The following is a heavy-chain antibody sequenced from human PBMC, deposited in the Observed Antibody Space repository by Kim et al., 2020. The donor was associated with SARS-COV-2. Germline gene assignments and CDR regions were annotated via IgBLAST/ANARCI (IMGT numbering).Heavy chain of an antibody. D-gene: IGHD1-7*01. Sequence: GGSLRLSCAASGFTLNHYAIYWVRQAPGKGLEWVAVMSSDGINEYYADSVKGRFTISRDNSKNTLYLQLNSLRDEDTAVFYCARSYNSTYIYLDYWGQGT. CDR3: ARSYNSTYIYLDY. J-gene: IGHJ4*02. CDR1: GFTLNHYA. V-gene: IGHV3-30-3*01. CDR2: MSSDGINE.